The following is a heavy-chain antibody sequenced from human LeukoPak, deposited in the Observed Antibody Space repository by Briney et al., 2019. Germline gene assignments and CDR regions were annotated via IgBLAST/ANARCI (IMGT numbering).Heavy chain of an antibody. Sequence: PSETLSLACAVYGGSFSGYYWSWIRQPPGKVLEWIGEINHSGSTNYNPSLKSRVTISVDTYKNQFSLKLSSVTAADTAVYYCARGWGIAAADFDYWGQGTLVTVSS. D-gene: IGHD6-13*01. J-gene: IGHJ4*02. CDR3: ARGWGIAAADFDY. V-gene: IGHV4-34*01. CDR2: INHSGST. CDR1: GGSFSGYY.